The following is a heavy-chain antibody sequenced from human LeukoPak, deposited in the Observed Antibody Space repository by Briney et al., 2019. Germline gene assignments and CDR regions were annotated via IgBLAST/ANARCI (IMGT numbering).Heavy chain of an antibody. J-gene: IGHJ4*02. CDR3: ARDSSASSGHFDY. V-gene: IGHV1-2*02. Sequence: ASVKVSCKASGYTFTGYYMHWVRQAPGQGLEWMGWINPNSGGTNYAQKFQGRVTMTRDTSISTAYMELSRLRSDDTAVYYCARDSSASSGHFDYRGQGTLVTVSS. CDR2: INPNSGGT. D-gene: IGHD6-25*01. CDR1: GYTFTGYY.